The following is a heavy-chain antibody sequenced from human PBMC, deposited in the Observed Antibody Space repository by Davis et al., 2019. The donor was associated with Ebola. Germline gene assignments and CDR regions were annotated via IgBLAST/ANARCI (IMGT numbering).Heavy chain of an antibody. CDR3: ACSGSYRDWFDP. Sequence: GGSLRLSCAASGFTFSSYSMNWVRQAPGKGLEWVSSISSSSSYIYYADSVKGRFTISRDNSKNTLYLQMNSLRAEDTAVYYCACSGSYRDWFDPWGQGTLVTVSS. V-gene: IGHV3-21*01. CDR1: GFTFSSYS. CDR2: ISSSSSYI. D-gene: IGHD3-10*02. J-gene: IGHJ5*02.